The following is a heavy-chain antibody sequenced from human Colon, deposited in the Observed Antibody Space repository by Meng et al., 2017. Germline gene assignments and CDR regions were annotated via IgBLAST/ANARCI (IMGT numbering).Heavy chain of an antibody. CDR2: INPNSGGT. Sequence: ASVKVSCKASGYTFTGYYMHWVRQAPGQGLEWMGRINPNSGGTNYAQKFQGRVTMTRDTSISTAYMELSRLRSDDTAVYYCARDSAVAGMEMDVWGQGNTVTGAS. V-gene: IGHV1-2*06. CDR1: GYTFTGYY. J-gene: IGHJ6*01. CDR3: ARDSAVAGMEMDV. D-gene: IGHD6-19*01.